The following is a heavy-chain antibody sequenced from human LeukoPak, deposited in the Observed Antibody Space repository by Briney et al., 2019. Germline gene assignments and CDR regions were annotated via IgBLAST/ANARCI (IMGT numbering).Heavy chain of an antibody. CDR2: MNPNTGDT. Sequence: ASVKVSCKASGYSFTSYDINWVRQATGQGLEWMGYMNPNTGDTGVTQKFQGRVTMTRDPSIYTAYMELTSLRSEDTAVYFCTRGGEILTHYKHIDYWGQGTLVTVSS. V-gene: IGHV1-8*01. J-gene: IGHJ4*02. D-gene: IGHD3-9*01. CDR1: GYSFTSYD. CDR3: TRGGEILTHYKHIDY.